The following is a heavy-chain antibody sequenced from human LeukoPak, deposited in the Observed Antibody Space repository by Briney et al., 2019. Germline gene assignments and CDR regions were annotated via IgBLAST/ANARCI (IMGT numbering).Heavy chain of an antibody. V-gene: IGHV1-2*02. CDR1: GYTFTGYY. D-gene: IGHD3-16*02. J-gene: IGHJ4*02. CDR2: INPNSGGT. CDR3: ARGDDYDYVWGSYRHSFDY. Sequence: GASVKVSCKASGYTFTGYYMHWVRQAPGQGLEWMGWINPNSGGTNYAQKFQGRVTMTRDTSISTAYTELSRLRSDDTAVYYCARGDDYDYVWGSYRHSFDYWGQGTLVTVSS.